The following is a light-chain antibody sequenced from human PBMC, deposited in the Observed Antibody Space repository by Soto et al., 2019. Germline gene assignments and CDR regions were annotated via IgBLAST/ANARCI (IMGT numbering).Light chain of an antibody. Sequence: DIQMTQSPSILSASVVDIFTIICLPIQTISNWLAWFQQKPGKAPKLLIYKASSLESGVPSRFSGSGSGTEFTLTISSLQPDDFATYYCQQYNAYSWTFGQGTKVDIK. CDR2: KAS. J-gene: IGKJ1*01. CDR1: QTISNW. CDR3: QQYNAYSWT. V-gene: IGKV1-5*03.